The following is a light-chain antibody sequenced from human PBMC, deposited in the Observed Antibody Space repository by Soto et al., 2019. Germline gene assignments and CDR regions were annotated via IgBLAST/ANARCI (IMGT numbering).Light chain of an antibody. J-gene: IGKJ5*01. V-gene: IGKV1-9*01. Sequence: DIQLTQSPSFLSASVGDRVTITCRASQDVSDYLAWYQHAPGKAPNLLIYAAYTLQSGVPSRFSGSGSGTEFSLTITSLQPEDFATYYCHYLNGAPTITFGQGTRLDIK. CDR2: AAY. CDR3: HYLNGAPTIT. CDR1: QDVSDY.